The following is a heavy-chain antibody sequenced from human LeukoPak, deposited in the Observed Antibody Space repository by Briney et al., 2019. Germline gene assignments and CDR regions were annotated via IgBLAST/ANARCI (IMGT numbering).Heavy chain of an antibody. V-gene: IGHV4-4*07. CDR2: IYTSGST. D-gene: IGHD6-13*01. CDR3: ARDARSSWYQVTNWFDP. J-gene: IGHJ5*02. CDR1: GGSISSYY. Sequence: PSETLSLTCTVSGGSISSYYWSWIRQPAGKGLEWIGRIYTSGSTNYNPSLESRVTMSVDTSKNQFSLKLSSVTAADTAVYYCARDARSSWYQVTNWFDPWGQGTLVTVSS.